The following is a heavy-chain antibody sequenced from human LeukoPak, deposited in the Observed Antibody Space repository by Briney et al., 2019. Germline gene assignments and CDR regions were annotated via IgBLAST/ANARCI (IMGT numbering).Heavy chain of an antibody. CDR3: ALMVQRVVRY. Sequence: SQTLSLTLAISVDSVSSNSAAWNWIRQSPSRGLEWLGNTYYRSKWYNDYAVSVKSRITINPDTSKNQFSLQLNSVTPEDTAVYYCALMVQRVVRYWGQGTLVTVSS. D-gene: IGHD3-10*01. V-gene: IGHV6-1*01. CDR2: TYYRSKWYN. CDR1: VDSVSSNSAA. J-gene: IGHJ4*02.